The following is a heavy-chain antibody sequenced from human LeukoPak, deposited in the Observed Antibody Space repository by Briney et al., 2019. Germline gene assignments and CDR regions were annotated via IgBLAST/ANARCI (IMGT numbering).Heavy chain of an antibody. V-gene: IGHV3-21*01. CDR2: ISSSSSYI. D-gene: IGHD1-26*01. J-gene: IGHJ4*02. CDR1: GFTFKSHW. Sequence: PGGSLRLSCAASGFTFKSHWMHWVRQAPGKGLEWVSSISSSSSYIYYADSVKGRFTISRDNAKNSLYLQMNSLRAEDTAVYYCARDYPRSKWELLLWGQGTLVTVSS. CDR3: ARDYPRSKWELLL.